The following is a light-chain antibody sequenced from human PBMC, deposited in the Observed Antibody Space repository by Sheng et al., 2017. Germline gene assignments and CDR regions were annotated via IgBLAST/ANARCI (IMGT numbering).Light chain of an antibody. J-gene: IGKJ2*01. V-gene: IGKV3-11*01. Sequence: EIVLTQSPGTLSLSPGERATLSCRASESVENYLAWYQQKPGQAPRLLIYDAFNRATGIPDRFSGSGSGTDFTLTISSLQSEDFAVYYCQQYDDWPPLYTFGQGTKLEI. CDR1: ESVENY. CDR3: QQYDDWPPLYT. CDR2: DAF.